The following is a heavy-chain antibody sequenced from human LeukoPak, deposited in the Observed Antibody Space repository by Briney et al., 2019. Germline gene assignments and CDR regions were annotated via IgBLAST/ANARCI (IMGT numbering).Heavy chain of an antibody. J-gene: IGHJ3*02. Sequence: GGSLRLSCAASGFTFSSYSMNWVRQAPGKGLEWVSSISSSSSYIYYADSVKGRFTISRDNAKNSLYLQMNSLRAEDTAVYYCARDIPQTGNYYDSSGRFAFDIWGQGTMVTVSS. CDR3: ARDIPQTGNYYDSSGRFAFDI. CDR2: ISSSSSYI. D-gene: IGHD3-22*01. V-gene: IGHV3-21*01. CDR1: GFTFSSYS.